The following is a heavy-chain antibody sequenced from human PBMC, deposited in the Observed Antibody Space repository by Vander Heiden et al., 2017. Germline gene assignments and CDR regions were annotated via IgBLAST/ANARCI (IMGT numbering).Heavy chain of an antibody. V-gene: IGHV1-2*02. CDR3: ARVYGSDSIPDY. CDR2: INPDSGGT. D-gene: IGHD2-21*01. Sequence: QVQLVQSGAEVKKPGGSVKVSCETSGYIFTNYYIHWGRQAPGQGLEWMGWINPDSGGTKYAEELQGRVTMTRDTSISTAYVELSSLTSDDTAVYYGARVYGSDSIPDYWGQGTLVTVSS. CDR1: GYIFTNYY. J-gene: IGHJ4*02.